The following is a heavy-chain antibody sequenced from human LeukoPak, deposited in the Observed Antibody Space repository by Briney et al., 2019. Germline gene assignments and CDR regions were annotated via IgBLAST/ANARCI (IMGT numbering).Heavy chain of an antibody. Sequence: ASVKVSCKASGYTFTGYYMHWVRQAPGQGLEWMGWINPNSGGTNYAQKFQGRVTMTRDTSISTAYMELSRLRSDDTAVYYCARAGELSSGDYFDYWGQGTLVTVSS. CDR2: INPNSGGT. CDR1: GYTFTGYY. CDR3: ARAGELSSGDYFDY. J-gene: IGHJ4*02. D-gene: IGHD1-26*01. V-gene: IGHV1-2*02.